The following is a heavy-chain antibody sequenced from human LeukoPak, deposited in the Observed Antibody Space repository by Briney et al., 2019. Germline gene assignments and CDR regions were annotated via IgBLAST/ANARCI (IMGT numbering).Heavy chain of an antibody. D-gene: IGHD1-26*01. CDR1: GFTFSNAW. V-gene: IGHV3-15*01. CDR3: TIDKWELRQFGS. J-gene: IGHJ4*02. CDR2: IKHKADGGAT. Sequence: GGSLRLSCAASGFTFSNAWMSWVRQAPGQGLEWVGRIKHKADGGATHYAASVEGRFTISRDDSQNTLYLQMNSLKIEDAAVYYCTIDKWELRQFGSWGQGALVTVSS.